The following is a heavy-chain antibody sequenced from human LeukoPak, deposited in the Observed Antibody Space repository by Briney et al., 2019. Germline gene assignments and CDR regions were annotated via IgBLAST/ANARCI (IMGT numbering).Heavy chain of an antibody. J-gene: IGHJ4*02. CDR1: GGSISSGGYY. CDR3: ARVLTGSYLNY. CDR2: IYHSGST. Sequence: PSETLSLTCTVSGGSISSGGYYWSWIRQPPGKGLEWIGYIYHSGSTYYNPSLKSRVTISVDRSKNHLSLKLSSVTAADTAVYYCARVLTGSYLNYWGQGTLVTVSS. D-gene: IGHD3-9*01. V-gene: IGHV4-30-2*01.